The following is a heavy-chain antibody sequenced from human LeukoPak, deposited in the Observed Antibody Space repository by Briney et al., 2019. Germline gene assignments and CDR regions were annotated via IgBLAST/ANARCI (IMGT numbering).Heavy chain of an antibody. CDR3: ARDLFSIGASDAFDI. Sequence: GGSLGLSCAASGFTVSSNYMSWVRQAPGKGLEWVSVIYSGGSTYYADSVKGRFTISRDNAKNSLYLQMNSLRAEDTAVYYCARDLFSIGASDAFDIWGQGTMVTVSS. V-gene: IGHV3-53*01. CDR2: IYSGGST. J-gene: IGHJ3*02. D-gene: IGHD1-26*01. CDR1: GFTVSSNY.